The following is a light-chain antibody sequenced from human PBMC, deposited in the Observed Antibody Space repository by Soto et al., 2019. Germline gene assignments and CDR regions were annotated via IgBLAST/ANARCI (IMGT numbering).Light chain of an antibody. CDR3: QQYSTTPPT. CDR2: WAS. Sequence: DIVMTQSPDSMAVSLGERATINCKSSQSVLYSSNNKNYVAWYQQKPGQPPKLIIYWASTRESGVPDRFSGSGTGTDFPLTISSLHAEDVAVYYCQQYSTTPPTLGPGTKVDFK. CDR1: QSVLYSSNNKNY. V-gene: IGKV4-1*01. J-gene: IGKJ3*01.